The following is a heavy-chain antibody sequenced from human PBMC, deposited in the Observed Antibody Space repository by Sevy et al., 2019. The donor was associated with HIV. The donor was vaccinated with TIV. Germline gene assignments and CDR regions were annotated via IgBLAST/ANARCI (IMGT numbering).Heavy chain of an antibody. CDR2: IRYDGSDK. J-gene: IGHJ6*02. V-gene: IGHV3-33*01. D-gene: IGHD3-3*01. CDR3: ARDRLGITISAEWGGGMDV. Sequence: GGSLRLYCVASGFTLSSYGMHWVRQAPGKGLEWVAVIRYDGSDKYYADSVKGRFTISRDNSKNTLYLQMKSLRAEDTAVYYCARDRLGITISAEWGGGMDVWGQGTTVTVSS. CDR1: GFTLSSYG.